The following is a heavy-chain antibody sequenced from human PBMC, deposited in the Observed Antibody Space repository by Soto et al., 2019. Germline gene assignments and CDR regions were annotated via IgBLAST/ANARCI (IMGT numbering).Heavy chain of an antibody. J-gene: IGHJ4*02. CDR3: VKERRGWYHET. Sequence: QVQLVESGGGVVQPGKSLRLSCAASGFTFSDYAMHWVRQAPGKGLEWVAVIWYDGSKEDYVDSVKGRFSISRDNSKNRLYLEMNSLRVEDTAVYYCVKERRGWYHETWGQGTPVTVSS. CDR1: GFTFSDYA. V-gene: IGHV3-33*03. D-gene: IGHD6-19*01. CDR2: IWYDGSKE.